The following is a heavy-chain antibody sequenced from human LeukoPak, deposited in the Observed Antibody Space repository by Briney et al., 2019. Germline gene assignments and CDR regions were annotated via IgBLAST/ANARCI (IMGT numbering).Heavy chain of an antibody. CDR2: INPNSGGT. Sequence: ASVKVSCKASGYTFTGYYIHWVRQAPGQGLEWMGWINPNSGGTNYAQKFQGRVTMTRDTSISTAYMELSRLRSDDTAVYYCARVTKRAVVVVAATVNYYYMDVWGKGTTATISS. CDR3: ARVTKRAVVVVAATVNYYYMDV. V-gene: IGHV1-2*02. CDR1: GYTFTGYY. D-gene: IGHD2-15*01. J-gene: IGHJ6*03.